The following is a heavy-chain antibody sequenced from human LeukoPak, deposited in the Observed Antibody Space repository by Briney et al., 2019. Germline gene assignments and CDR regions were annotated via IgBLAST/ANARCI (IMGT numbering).Heavy chain of an antibody. Sequence: GGSLRLSCAASGLGFSYAWMSWVRQAPGKGPEWIGRIKRKSDGETTDYAAPVKGRFTISRDDSKNTLFLQMNSLKTEDTAFYYCTTAPSGYAYMNGWHLDYWGQGALVTVSS. J-gene: IGHJ4*02. CDR3: TTAPSGYAYMNGWHLDY. V-gene: IGHV3-15*01. CDR1: GLGFSYAW. CDR2: IKRKSDGETT. D-gene: IGHD5-18*01.